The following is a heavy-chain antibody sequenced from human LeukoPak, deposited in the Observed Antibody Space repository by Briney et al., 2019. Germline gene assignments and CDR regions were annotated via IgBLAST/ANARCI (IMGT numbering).Heavy chain of an antibody. CDR2: ISFDGSIK. CDR3: ARDRSANSRVYYFDY. V-gene: IGHV3-30-3*01. D-gene: IGHD4/OR15-4a*01. J-gene: IGHJ4*02. Sequence: GMSLRLSCAASGFTFSSYAMHWVRKAPGKGLEWVAIISFDGSIKYQADSVKGRFTISRDDSKNTLYLQMNSLRAEDTAVYYCARDRSANSRVYYFDYWGQGALVTVSS. CDR1: GFTFSSYA.